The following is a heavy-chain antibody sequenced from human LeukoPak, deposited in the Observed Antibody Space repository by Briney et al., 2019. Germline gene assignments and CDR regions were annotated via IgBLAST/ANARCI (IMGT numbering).Heavy chain of an antibody. D-gene: IGHD6-19*01. J-gene: IGHJ4*02. CDR2: VSHEGSSK. CDR3: AKATGGWPRFFDQ. Sequence: WGSLTLSCAASGYPFSGSDIHWVRQAQGKGLEWVAFVSHEGSSKFYAESVKGRFGISRDKSKSTTYLQMNGLRVDDMAVYYCAKATGGWPRFFDQWGQGTLVAVP. V-gene: IGHV3-30*18. CDR1: GYPFSGSD.